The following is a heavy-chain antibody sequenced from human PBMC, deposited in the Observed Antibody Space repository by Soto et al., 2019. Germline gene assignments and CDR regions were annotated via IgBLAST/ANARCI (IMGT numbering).Heavy chain of an antibody. CDR1: GVSISSNYY. Sequence: QVLLQESGPGLVQPSGTLSLSCAVSGVSISSNYYWGWVRHSPGKGLEWLGDISHIGSVNYSPSLMSRVTRSMDRSENHFSLKLNSVTAADTAVDYCVRSFGWYAIDYWGQRTLVIVSS. V-gene: IGHV4-4*02. D-gene: IGHD6-19*01. CDR3: VRSFGWYAIDY. CDR2: ISHIGSV. J-gene: IGHJ4*02.